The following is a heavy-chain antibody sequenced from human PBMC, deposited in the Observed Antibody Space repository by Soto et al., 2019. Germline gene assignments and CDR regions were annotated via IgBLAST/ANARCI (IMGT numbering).Heavy chain of an antibody. D-gene: IGHD3-22*01. CDR2: SRNKANSFTT. CDR1: GLAFSDHY. J-gene: IGHJ4*02. V-gene: IGHV3-72*01. CDR3: TTGLSNGYYNFDY. Sequence: AGRSLRLSCAASGLAFSDHYMDWVRQAPGKGLEWVGRSRNKANSFTTDYAAPVKGRITISRDHSKDTLYLHMNSLKTEDTAVYYCTTGLSNGYYNFDYWGQGTPVTVSS.